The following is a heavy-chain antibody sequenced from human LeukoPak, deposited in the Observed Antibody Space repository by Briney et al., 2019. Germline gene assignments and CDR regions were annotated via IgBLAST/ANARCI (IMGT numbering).Heavy chain of an antibody. Sequence: GGSLRLSCAASGFTFSSYSMNWVRQAPGKGLEWVSSISSSSSYIYYADSVKGRFTISRDNAKNSLYLQMNSLRAEDTAVYYCARAERCSGGSCYPFDYWGQGTLVTVSS. D-gene: IGHD2-15*01. CDR2: ISSSSSYI. J-gene: IGHJ4*02. V-gene: IGHV3-21*01. CDR3: ARAERCSGGSCYPFDY. CDR1: GFTFSSYS.